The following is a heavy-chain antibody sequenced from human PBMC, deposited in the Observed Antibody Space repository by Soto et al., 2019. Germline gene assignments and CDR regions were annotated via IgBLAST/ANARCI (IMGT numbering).Heavy chain of an antibody. J-gene: IGHJ2*01. Sequence: QVQLQESGPGLVKPSETLSLTCTVSGGSISSYYWSWIRQPPGKGLEWIGYIYYSGSTNYNPSLKSRVTTSVDTSKNQFSLKLSSVTDADTAVYYCARDLSDDYGDFGIDWYFDLWGRGTLVTVSS. V-gene: IGHV4-59*01. CDR2: IYYSGST. CDR1: GGSISSYY. D-gene: IGHD4-17*01. CDR3: ARDLSDDYGDFGIDWYFDL.